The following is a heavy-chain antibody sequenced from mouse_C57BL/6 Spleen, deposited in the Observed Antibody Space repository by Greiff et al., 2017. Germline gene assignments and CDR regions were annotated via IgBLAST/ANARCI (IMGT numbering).Heavy chain of an antibody. J-gene: IGHJ2*01. Sequence: VQLQESGPGLVAPSQSLSITCTVSGFSLTSYAISWVRQPPGKGLEWLGVIWTGGGTNYNSALKSRLSISKDNSKSPVFLKMNSLQTDDTARYYCARNDYGSSYHYFDYWGQGTTLTVSS. CDR1: GFSLTSYA. CDR2: IWTGGGT. D-gene: IGHD1-1*01. V-gene: IGHV2-9-1*01. CDR3: ARNDYGSSYHYFDY.